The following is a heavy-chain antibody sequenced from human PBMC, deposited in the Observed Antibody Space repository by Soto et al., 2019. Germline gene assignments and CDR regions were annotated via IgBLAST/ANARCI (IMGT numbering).Heavy chain of an antibody. V-gene: IGHV3-23*01. CDR3: ARHNYYDSSGYYYAFDY. J-gene: IGHJ4*02. CDR2: ISVSGGST. Sequence: GGSLRLSCAASGFSFSSYAMSWVRQAPGKGPEWVSAISVSGGSTYYADSVKGRFTISRDNSKNTLYLQMNSLRAEDTAVYYCARHNYYDSSGYYYAFDYWGQGTLVTVSS. CDR1: GFSFSSYA. D-gene: IGHD3-22*01.